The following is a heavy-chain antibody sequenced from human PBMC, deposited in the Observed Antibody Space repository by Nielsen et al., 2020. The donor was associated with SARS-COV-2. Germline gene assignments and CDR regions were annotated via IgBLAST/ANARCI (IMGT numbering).Heavy chain of an antibody. Sequence: GESLKISCAASGFTFSSYDMHWVRQATGKGLEWVSAIGTAGDTYYPGSVKGRFTISRENAKNSLYLQMNSLRAGDTAVYYCARGVWEWLHNPYYYYYGMDVWGQGTTVIVAS. J-gene: IGHJ6*02. D-gene: IGHD3-3*01. CDR2: IGTAGDT. V-gene: IGHV3-13*01. CDR1: GFTFSSYD. CDR3: ARGVWEWLHNPYYYYYGMDV.